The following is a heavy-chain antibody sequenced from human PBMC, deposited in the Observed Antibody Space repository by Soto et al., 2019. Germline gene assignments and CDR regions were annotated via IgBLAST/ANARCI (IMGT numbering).Heavy chain of an antibody. CDR3: ANLSPNCHFDR. J-gene: IGHJ2*01. CDR1: GGSIRNYY. CDR2: ISYSGST. D-gene: IGHD1-1*01. V-gene: IGHV4-59*01. Sequence: QVQLQESGPRLVKPSETLSLTCTVSGGSIRNYYWSWIRQPPGKGLEWIGFISYSGSTDYNPSLKSRVTISVDTSKNQFSVKLNSVTAADTAVYYCANLSPNCHFDRWGRGTLVTVSS.